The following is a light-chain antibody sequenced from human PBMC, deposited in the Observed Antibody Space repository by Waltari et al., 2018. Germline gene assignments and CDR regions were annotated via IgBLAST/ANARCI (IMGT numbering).Light chain of an antibody. CDR3: QQYSYSSYT. Sequence: VLTQSPGTLSLSPGERATLSCRASQSISSSNLAWYQQKPGPAPRLLIYGASNRATGIPDRFSGSGSGTDFTLTISRLEPEDFAVFYCQQYSYSSYTFGQGTKLEI. CDR2: GAS. V-gene: IGKV3-20*01. J-gene: IGKJ2*01. CDR1: QSISSSN.